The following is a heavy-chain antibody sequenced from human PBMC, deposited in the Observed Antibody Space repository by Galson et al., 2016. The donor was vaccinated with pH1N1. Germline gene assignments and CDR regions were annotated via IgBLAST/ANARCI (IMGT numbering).Heavy chain of an antibody. CDR3: ARGDSSTWDGDYYYGMDV. CDR1: GYTFTGYY. D-gene: IGHD6-13*01. Sequence: SVKVSCKASGYTFTGYYMHWVRQAPGQGLEWMGWINPNSGGTNYAQKFQGRVTMTRDTSISTAYMELSRLRSDDTAVYYCARGDSSTWDGDYYYGMDVWGQGTTVTVSS. V-gene: IGHV1-2*02. CDR2: INPNSGGT. J-gene: IGHJ6*02.